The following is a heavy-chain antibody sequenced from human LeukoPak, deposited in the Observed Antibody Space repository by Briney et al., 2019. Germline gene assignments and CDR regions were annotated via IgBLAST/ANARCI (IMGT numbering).Heavy chain of an antibody. J-gene: IGHJ4*02. D-gene: IGHD2-2*01. Sequence: ASVKVSCKASGYTFTSYGISWVRQAPGQGLEWMGWISAYNGNTNYAQKLQGRVTMTTDTSTSTAYMELRSLRSDDTAVYYCARDSALRTRGVPAGYWGQGTLVTVSS. CDR1: GYTFTSYG. CDR2: ISAYNGNT. V-gene: IGHV1-18*01. CDR3: ARDSALRTRGVPAGY.